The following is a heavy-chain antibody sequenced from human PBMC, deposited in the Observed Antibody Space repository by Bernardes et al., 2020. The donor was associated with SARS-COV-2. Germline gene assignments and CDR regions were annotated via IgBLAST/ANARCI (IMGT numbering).Heavy chain of an antibody. Sequence: GSLRLSCAASGFTFSNDWMSWVRQAPGKGLEWVANINQDGSEKYYVDSVKGRFTISRDNAKNSLYLQMNSLRAEDTAVYFCARDLQFASYYWGQGTLVTVSS. CDR1: GFTFSNDW. V-gene: IGHV3-7*04. D-gene: IGHD2-21*01. J-gene: IGHJ4*02. CDR2: INQDGSEK. CDR3: ARDLQFASYY.